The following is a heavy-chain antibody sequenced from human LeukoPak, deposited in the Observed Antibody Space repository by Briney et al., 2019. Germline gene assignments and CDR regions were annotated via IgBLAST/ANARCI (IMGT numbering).Heavy chain of an antibody. CDR3: ARAPSGWYFDS. CDR1: GFTFSDNL. CDR2: ISYSGSKT. J-gene: IGHJ4*02. Sequence: PGGSLRLSCAASGFTFSDNLMHWVRQAPGKGLEWVAVISYSGSKTYSAASVKGRFTISRDNSKNTLFLRMNNLRAEDTGLYYCARAPSGWYFDSWGQGTLVTVSS. V-gene: IGHV3-30-3*01. D-gene: IGHD6-19*01.